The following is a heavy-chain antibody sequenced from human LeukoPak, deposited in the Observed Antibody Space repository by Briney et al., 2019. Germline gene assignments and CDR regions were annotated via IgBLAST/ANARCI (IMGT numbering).Heavy chain of an antibody. D-gene: IGHD6-19*01. CDR2: IYYSGST. J-gene: IGHJ4*02. V-gene: IGHV4-59*01. CDR3: AKERNLEIAVAGTIFAC. Sequence: SETLSLTCTVSGGSISSYYWSWIRQPPGKGLEWIGYIYYSGSTNYNPSLKSRVTISVDTSKNQFSLKLSSVTAADTAVYYCAKERNLEIAVAGTIFACWGQGTLVTVSS. CDR1: GGSISSYY.